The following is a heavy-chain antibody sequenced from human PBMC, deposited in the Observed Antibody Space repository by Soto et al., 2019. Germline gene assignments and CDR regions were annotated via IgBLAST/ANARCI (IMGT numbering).Heavy chain of an antibody. CDR3: ASAPLYEFWSGYNYYYYMDV. CDR1: GFTFSSYA. Sequence: GGSLRLSCAASGFTFSSYAMSWVRQAPGKGLEWVSAISGSGGSTYYADSVKGRFTISRDNSKNTLYLQMNSLRAEDTAVYYCASAPLYEFWSGYNYYYYMDVWGKGTTVTVSS. CDR2: ISGSGGST. V-gene: IGHV3-23*01. D-gene: IGHD3-3*01. J-gene: IGHJ6*03.